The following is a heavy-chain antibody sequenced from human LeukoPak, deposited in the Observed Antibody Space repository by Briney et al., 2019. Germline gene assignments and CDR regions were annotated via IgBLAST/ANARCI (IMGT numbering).Heavy chain of an antibody. V-gene: IGHV4-31*03. Sequence: LSLTCTVSGGSISSGGYYWSWIRQHPGKGLEWIGYVYYSGSTYYNPSLKSRVTISVDTSKNQFSLKLSSVTAADTAVYYRARELGNNWNYLYYYGMDVWGQGTTVTVSS. CDR1: GGSISSGGYY. CDR2: VYYSGST. J-gene: IGHJ6*02. CDR3: ARELGNNWNYLYYYGMDV. D-gene: IGHD1-7*01.